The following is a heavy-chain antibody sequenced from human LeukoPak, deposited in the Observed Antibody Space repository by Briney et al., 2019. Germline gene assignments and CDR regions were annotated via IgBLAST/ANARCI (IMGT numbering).Heavy chain of an antibody. D-gene: IGHD3-22*01. CDR2: INRGGTST. J-gene: IGHJ4*02. Sequence: GGSLRLSCAACGFAFSSYTMNWARQAPGKGLEWAASINRGGTSTHYAFSVKGRFTISRDNAQNVLYLQMNGLRGDDAAVYYCLRGDSRDFWGQGTLVTVSS. V-gene: IGHV3-21*06. CDR3: LRGDSRDF. CDR1: GFAFSSYT.